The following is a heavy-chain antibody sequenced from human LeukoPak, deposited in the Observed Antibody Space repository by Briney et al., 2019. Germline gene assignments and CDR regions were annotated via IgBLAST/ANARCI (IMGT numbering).Heavy chain of an antibody. CDR2: ISSTGSYI. Sequence: GRSLRLSCAASGFTFSTYSMSWVRQAPGKGLEWVSSISSTGSYIYYADSVKGRFTISRDNAKNSLYLQMNSLRGEDTAVYYCAREPVTGSVYWGQGTLVTVSS. J-gene: IGHJ4*02. D-gene: IGHD4-17*01. V-gene: IGHV3-21*01. CDR1: GFTFSTYS. CDR3: AREPVTGSVY.